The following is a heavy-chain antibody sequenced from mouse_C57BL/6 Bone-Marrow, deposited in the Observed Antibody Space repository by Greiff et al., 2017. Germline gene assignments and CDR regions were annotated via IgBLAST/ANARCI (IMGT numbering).Heavy chain of an antibody. D-gene: IGHD1-1*01. CDR1: VFTFRDYY. J-gene: IGHJ4*01. CDR3: AREDGSSPYAMDY. CDR2: ISNGGGST. Sequence: EVKLVESGGGLVQPGGSLKLSCAASVFTFRDYYMYWVRQTPEKRLEWVAYISNGGGSTYYPDPVKGRFPISRDNAKNTLYLQMSRLKSEDTAIYYCAREDGSSPYAMDYWGQRTSVTVYS. V-gene: IGHV5-12*01.